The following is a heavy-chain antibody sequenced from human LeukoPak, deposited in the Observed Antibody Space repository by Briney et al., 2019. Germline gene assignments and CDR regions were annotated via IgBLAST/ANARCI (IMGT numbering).Heavy chain of an antibody. CDR1: GGSISSSSYY. Sequence: SETLSLTCTVSGGSISSSSYYWGWIRQPPGKGLEWIGSIYYSGSTYYNPSLKSRVTISVDTSKNQFSLKLSSVTAADTAVYYCARGALPLGYCSSTSCYHIDYWGQGTLVTVSS. V-gene: IGHV4-39*01. D-gene: IGHD2-2*01. CDR2: IYYSGST. J-gene: IGHJ4*02. CDR3: ARGALPLGYCSSTSCYHIDY.